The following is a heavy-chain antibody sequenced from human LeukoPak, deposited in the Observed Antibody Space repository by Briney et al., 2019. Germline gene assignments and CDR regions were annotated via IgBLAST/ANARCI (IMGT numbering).Heavy chain of an antibody. CDR2: INHSGST. Sequence: SETLSLTCAVYGGSFSGYYWSWIRQPPGKGLEWIGEINHSGSTNYNPSLKSRVTISVDTSKNQFSLKLSSVTAADTAVYYCASPSSSWYRYFDLWGSGTLVTVSS. J-gene: IGHJ2*01. CDR3: ASPSSSWYRYFDL. V-gene: IGHV4-34*01. D-gene: IGHD6-13*01. CDR1: GGSFSGYY.